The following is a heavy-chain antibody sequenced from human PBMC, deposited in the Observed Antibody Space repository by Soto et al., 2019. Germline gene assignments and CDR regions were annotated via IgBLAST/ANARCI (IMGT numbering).Heavy chain of an antibody. CDR2: IKQDGSEK. CDR1: GFTFSSYW. CDR3: ARFITMVRGSLRWFDP. Sequence: PGGSLRLSCASSGFTFSSYWMSCVRQAPGNGLEWVANIKQDGSEKYYVDSVKGRFTISRDNAKNSLYLQMNSLRAEDTAVYYCARFITMVRGSLRWFDPWGQGTLVTVSS. V-gene: IGHV3-7*01. D-gene: IGHD3-10*01. J-gene: IGHJ5*02.